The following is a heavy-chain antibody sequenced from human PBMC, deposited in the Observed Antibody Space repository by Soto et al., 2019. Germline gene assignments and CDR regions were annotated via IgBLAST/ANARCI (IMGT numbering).Heavy chain of an antibody. D-gene: IGHD7-27*01. CDR1: GFSFSKYA. V-gene: IGHV3-21*01. CDR3: ARQFWDYYYYGMDV. CDR2: ISSSGYYI. Sequence: EVQLVESGGGLVKPGGSLTLSCVASGFSFSKYAMNWVRQAPGKGLEWVSSISSSGYYIHYADSVKGRFTVSRDTASNSVFLQMNSLRGEDTAVYFCARQFWDYYYYGMDVWGQGTTVTVSS. J-gene: IGHJ6*02.